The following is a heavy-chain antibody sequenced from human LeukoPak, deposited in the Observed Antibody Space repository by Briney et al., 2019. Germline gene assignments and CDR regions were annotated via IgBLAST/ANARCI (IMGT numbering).Heavy chain of an antibody. V-gene: IGHV4-39*07. CDR3: ARLGILTAIFDY. D-gene: IGHD3-9*01. Sequence: NASETLSLTCTVSGGSISSSSYYWGWIRQPPGKGLEWIGSIYYSGSTYYNPSLKSRVTISVDKSKNQFSLKLSSVTAADTAVYYCARLGILTAIFDYWGQGTLVTVSS. CDR1: GGSISSSSYY. J-gene: IGHJ4*02. CDR2: IYYSGST.